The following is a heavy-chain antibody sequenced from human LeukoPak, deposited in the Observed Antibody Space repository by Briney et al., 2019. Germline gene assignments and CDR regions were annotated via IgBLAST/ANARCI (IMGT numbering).Heavy chain of an antibody. V-gene: IGHV4-34*01. CDR3: ARRSRSHHRNWFDP. D-gene: IGHD1-14*01. CDR1: GGSFSGYY. J-gene: IGHJ5*02. Sequence: SETLSLTCAVYGGSFSGYYWSWIRQPPGKGLEWIGEINHSGSTNYNPSLKSRVTISVDTSKNQLSLKLSSVTAADTAVYYCARRSRSHHRNWFDPWGQGALVTVSS. CDR2: INHSGST.